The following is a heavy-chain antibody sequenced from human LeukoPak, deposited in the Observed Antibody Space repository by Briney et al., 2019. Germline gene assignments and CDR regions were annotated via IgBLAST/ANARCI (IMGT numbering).Heavy chain of an antibody. CDR2: IYSSGST. J-gene: IGHJ4*02. V-gene: IGHV4-59*01. D-gene: IGHD2-21*02. Sequence: SETLSLTCTVSGGSISSYYWSWIRQPPGKGLEWIGYIYSSGSTNYNPSLKSRISISVDTSKNQFSLKLSSVTAADTAVYYCARFAYCGGHCWYYFDYWGQGSLVTVSS. CDR3: ARFAYCGGHCWYYFDY. CDR1: GGSISSYY.